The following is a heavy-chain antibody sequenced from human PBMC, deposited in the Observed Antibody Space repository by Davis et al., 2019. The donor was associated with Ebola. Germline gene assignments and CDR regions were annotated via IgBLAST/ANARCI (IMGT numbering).Heavy chain of an antibody. V-gene: IGHV3-7*01. J-gene: IGHJ5*02. Sequence: GESLKISCAASGFTFSSYWMSWVRQAPGKGLEWVANIKQDGSEKYYVDSVKGRFTISRDNSKNTLYLQMNSLRAEDTAVYYCAKDWVNWNDETGWFDPWGQGTLVTVSS. CDR1: GFTFSSYW. CDR3: AKDWVNWNDETGWFDP. CDR2: IKQDGSEK. D-gene: IGHD1-1*01.